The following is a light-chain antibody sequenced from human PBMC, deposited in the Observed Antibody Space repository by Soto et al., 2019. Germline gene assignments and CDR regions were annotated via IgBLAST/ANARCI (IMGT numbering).Light chain of an antibody. CDR2: AAS. V-gene: IGKV1-39*01. J-gene: IGKJ2*01. CDR1: QNIERN. CDR3: QQTYTTVHS. Sequence: DIQMTQSPSSLSASIGDRVTINCRASQNIERNLNWYQHKEGKAPQLLMFAASNLESGVPSRFSGSGSGTDFTLTITSLQPEDFATYYCQQTYTTVHSFGQGTKVDI.